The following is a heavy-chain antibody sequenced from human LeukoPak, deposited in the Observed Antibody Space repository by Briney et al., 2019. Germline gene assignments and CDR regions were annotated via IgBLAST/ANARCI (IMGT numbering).Heavy chain of an antibody. Sequence: SETLSLTCTVSGGSISSSSYYWGWIRQPPGKGLEWIGSIYYSGSTYYNPSLKSRVTISVDTSKNQFSLKLSSVTAADTAVYYCARLGLSWYYDSSGYSIDYWGQGTLVTVSS. CDR1: GGSISSSSYY. D-gene: IGHD3-22*01. V-gene: IGHV4-39*01. J-gene: IGHJ4*02. CDR3: ARLGLSWYYDSSGYSIDY. CDR2: IYYSGST.